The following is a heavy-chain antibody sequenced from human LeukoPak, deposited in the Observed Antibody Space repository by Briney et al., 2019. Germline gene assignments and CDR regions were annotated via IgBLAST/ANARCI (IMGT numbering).Heavy chain of an antibody. CDR3: ARDPRLNWFDP. CDR2: IYHSGST. CDR1: GYSISSGYY. Sequence: SETLSLTCAVSGYSISSGYYWGWIRQPPGKGLDWIGSIYHSGSTYYNPSLKSRVTISVDTSKNQFSLKLSSMTAADTAVYYCARDPRLNWFDPWGQGTLDTVSS. V-gene: IGHV4-38-2*02. J-gene: IGHJ5*02.